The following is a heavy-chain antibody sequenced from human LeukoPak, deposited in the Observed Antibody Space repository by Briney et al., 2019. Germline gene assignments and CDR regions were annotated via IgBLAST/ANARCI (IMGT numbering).Heavy chain of an antibody. CDR2: IYHTGTT. Sequence: SETLSLTCSVSGGSISSSTYFWGWIRQPPGKGLEWIGTIYHTGTTYYNPSLQSRVTISVDTSKNQFSLNLSSVTATDTAVYFCARHYTLVTAPGAYYMDVWGKGTTVTASS. CDR1: GGSISSSTYF. J-gene: IGHJ6*03. V-gene: IGHV4-39*01. D-gene: IGHD6-13*01. CDR3: ARHYTLVTAPGAYYMDV.